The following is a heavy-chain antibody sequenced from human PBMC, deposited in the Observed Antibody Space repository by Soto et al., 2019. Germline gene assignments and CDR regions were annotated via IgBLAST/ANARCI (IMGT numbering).Heavy chain of an antibody. D-gene: IGHD6-13*01. CDR2: IYYSGST. V-gene: IGHV4-39*01. CDR1: GGSISSSSYY. J-gene: IGHJ4*02. CDR3: ARHDIAAAGDFDY. Sequence: QLQLQESGPGLVKPSETLSLTCTVSGGSISSSSYYWGWIRQPPGKGLEWIGSIYYSGSTYYNPSLKSRVTISVDTSKNQFSLKLSSVTAADTAVYYCARHDIAAAGDFDYWGQGTLVTVSS.